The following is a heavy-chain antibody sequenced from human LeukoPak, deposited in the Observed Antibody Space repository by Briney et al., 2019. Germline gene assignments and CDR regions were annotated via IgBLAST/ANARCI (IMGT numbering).Heavy chain of an antibody. D-gene: IGHD1-26*01. V-gene: IGHV3-7*01. CDR2: MKQDGSEI. CDR1: GFTFSSYW. Sequence: PGGSLRLSCEASGFTFSSYWMSWVRQAPGEGLEWVANMKQDGSEIYYVGSVRGRFTISRDNAKNSLYLQMNSLGAEGTAVYYCARRGSYSLFDYWGPGTLVTVSS. CDR3: ARRGSYSLFDY. J-gene: IGHJ4*02.